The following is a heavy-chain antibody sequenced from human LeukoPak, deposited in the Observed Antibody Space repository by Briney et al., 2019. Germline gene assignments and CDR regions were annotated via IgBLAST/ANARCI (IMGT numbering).Heavy chain of an antibody. V-gene: IGHV1-2*06. CDR3: ARDGTEPLNDSSGYYHY. CDR1: GYTFTDYY. J-gene: IGHJ4*02. CDR2: INPNSGGT. D-gene: IGHD3-22*01. Sequence: ASVKVSCKASGYTFTDYYIHWVRQAPGQGLEWMGRINPNSGGTNYAQKFQGRVTMTWDTSISTTYMELTRLRSDDTAVYYCARDGTEPLNDSSGYYHYWGQGTLVTVSS.